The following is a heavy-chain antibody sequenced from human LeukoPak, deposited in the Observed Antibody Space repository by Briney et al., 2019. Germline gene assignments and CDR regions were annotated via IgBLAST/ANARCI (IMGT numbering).Heavy chain of an antibody. CDR2: IDSDGSST. CDR3: VKRTFDY. D-gene: IGHD1-1*01. Sequence: GGSLRLSCAASGFTFNTYWMHWVRQAPGKGLVWVSRIDSDGSSTSYADSVKGRFTISRDNAKNTLYLQMNSLRAEDTAVYYCVKRTFDYWGQGTLVTVSS. V-gene: IGHV3-74*01. J-gene: IGHJ4*02. CDR1: GFTFNTYW.